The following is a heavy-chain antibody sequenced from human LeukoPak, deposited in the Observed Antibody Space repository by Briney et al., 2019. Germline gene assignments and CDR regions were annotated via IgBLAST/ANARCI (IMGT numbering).Heavy chain of an antibody. D-gene: IGHD1-26*01. CDR3: ARQYSGSYGYYYYYYMDV. CDR2: MNPNSGNT. V-gene: IGHV1-8*01. CDR1: GYTFTSYD. J-gene: IGHJ6*03. Sequence: ASVKVSCKASGYTFTSYDINWVRQATGQGLVWMGWMNPNSGNTGYAQKFQGRVTMTRNTSISTAYMELSSLRSEDTAVYYCARQYSGSYGYYYYYYMDVWGKGTTVTVSS.